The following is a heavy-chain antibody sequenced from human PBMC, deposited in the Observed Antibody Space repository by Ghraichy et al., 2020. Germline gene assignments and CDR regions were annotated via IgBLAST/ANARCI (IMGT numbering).Heavy chain of an antibody. J-gene: IGHJ4*02. D-gene: IGHD1-26*01. CDR1: GGSISSGDYY. CDR2: IYYSGST. Sequence: SETLSLTCTVSGGSISSGDYYWSWIRQPPGKGLEWIGYIYYSGSTYYNPSLKSRVTISVDTSKNQFSLKLSSVTAADTAVYYCARAGWELRYDYWGQGTLVTVSS. CDR3: ARAGWELRYDY. V-gene: IGHV4-30-4*01.